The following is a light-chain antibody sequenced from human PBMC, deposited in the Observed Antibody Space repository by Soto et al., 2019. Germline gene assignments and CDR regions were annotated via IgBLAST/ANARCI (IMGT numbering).Light chain of an antibody. J-gene: IGLJ1*01. CDR1: TGAVTSGNY. Sequence: QAVVTQEPSLTVSPGGTVTLTCGSSTGAVTSGNYPSWFQQKPGKAPRTLIYDTSNKHSWTPARFSGSLLGGKAALTLSGAQPEDEAEYYCLLSYSGARLYVFGTGTKVTVL. V-gene: IGLV7-46*01. CDR3: LLSYSGARLYV. CDR2: DTS.